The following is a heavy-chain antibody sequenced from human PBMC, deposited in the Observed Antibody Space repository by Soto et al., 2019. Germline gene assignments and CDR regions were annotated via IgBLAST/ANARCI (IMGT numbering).Heavy chain of an antibody. V-gene: IGHV1-18*01. CDR2: ISAYNGNT. CDR1: GYTFTSYG. Sequence: QVQLVQSGAEVKKPGASEKVSCKASGYTFTSYGISWVRQAPGQGLEWMGWISAYNGNTNYAQKLQGRVTMTTDTSTSTAYMELRSLRSDDTAVYYCARDRSEWLQGAYGMDVWGQGTTVTVSS. D-gene: IGHD6-19*01. CDR3: ARDRSEWLQGAYGMDV. J-gene: IGHJ6*02.